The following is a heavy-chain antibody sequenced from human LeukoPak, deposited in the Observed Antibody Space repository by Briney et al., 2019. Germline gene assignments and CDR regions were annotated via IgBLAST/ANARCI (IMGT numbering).Heavy chain of an antibody. Sequence: GGSLRLSCAASGFTFSSYWMHWVRQAPGKGLEWVAFIRYDGSNKYYADSVKGRFTVSRDNSKNTLYLQMNSLRAEDTAVYYCAKVQYSSSWYLIDYWGQGTLVTVSS. CDR2: IRYDGSNK. J-gene: IGHJ4*02. D-gene: IGHD6-13*01. CDR3: AKVQYSSSWYLIDY. CDR1: GFTFSSYW. V-gene: IGHV3-30*02.